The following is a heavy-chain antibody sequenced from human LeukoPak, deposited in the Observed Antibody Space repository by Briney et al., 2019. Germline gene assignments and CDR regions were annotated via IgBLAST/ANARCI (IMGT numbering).Heavy chain of an antibody. Sequence: GGSLRLSCAASGFTFSSYAMSWVRQAPGKGLGWISYISSSSGSTYDADSVKGRFTISRDNSKNTLYLQMNSLRAEDTAVYYCARPFDWLPYFDPWGQGTLVTVSS. CDR3: ARPFDWLPYFDP. CDR2: ISSSSGST. V-gene: IGHV3-23*01. J-gene: IGHJ5*02. CDR1: GFTFSSYA. D-gene: IGHD3-9*01.